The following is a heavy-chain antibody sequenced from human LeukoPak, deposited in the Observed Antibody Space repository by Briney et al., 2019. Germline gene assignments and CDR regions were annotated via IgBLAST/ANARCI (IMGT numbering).Heavy chain of an antibody. CDR3: ARAPGGSGSLDYYYYYYMDV. V-gene: IGHV3-66*02. J-gene: IGHJ6*03. CDR2: IHSGGDT. D-gene: IGHD3-10*01. Sequence: GGSLRLSCAASGFTVSSNYVSWVRQAPGKGLEWVSVIHSGGDTYYADSVKGRFTISRDNSKNTLYLQMNGLRVEDTAVYYCARAPGGSGSLDYYYYYYMDVWGKGTTVTVSS. CDR1: GFTVSSNY.